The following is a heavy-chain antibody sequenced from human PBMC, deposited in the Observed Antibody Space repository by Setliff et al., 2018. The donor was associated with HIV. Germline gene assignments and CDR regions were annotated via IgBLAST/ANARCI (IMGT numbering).Heavy chain of an antibody. CDR2: IYTSGST. J-gene: IGHJ6*02. Sequence: SETLSLTCTVSGGSISSGSYYWSWIRQPAGKGLEWIGRIYTSGSTNYNPSLKSRVTISVDTSKNQFSLKLTSVTAADTAVYYCAKTLPTLYPPHDYYFAMDVWGQGTTVTVS. CDR1: GGSISSGSYY. V-gene: IGHV4-61*02. D-gene: IGHD2-15*01. CDR3: AKTLPTLYPPHDYYFAMDV.